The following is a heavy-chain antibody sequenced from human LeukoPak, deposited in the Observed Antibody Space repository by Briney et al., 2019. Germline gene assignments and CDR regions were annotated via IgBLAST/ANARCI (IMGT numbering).Heavy chain of an antibody. D-gene: IGHD3-16*01. Sequence: PSETLSLTCTVSGGSISSSSYYWGWIRQPPGKGLEWIGSIYYSGSTYYNPSLKSRVTISVDTSKNQFSLKLSSVTAADTAVYYCARGGRSNWFDPWGQGTLVTVSS. CDR1: GGSISSSSYY. J-gene: IGHJ5*02. CDR2: IYYSGST. CDR3: ARGGRSNWFDP. V-gene: IGHV4-39*07.